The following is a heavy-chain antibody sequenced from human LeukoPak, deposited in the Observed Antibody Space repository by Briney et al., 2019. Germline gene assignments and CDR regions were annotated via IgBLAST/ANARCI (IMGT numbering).Heavy chain of an antibody. Sequence: PSETLSLTCTVSGGSISSYYWSWIRQPPGKGLEWIGYIYYSGSTNYNPSLKSRVTISVETSKNQFSLKLSSVTAADTAVYYCARGQLWLPFSLWFDPWGQGTLVTVSS. J-gene: IGHJ5*02. V-gene: IGHV4-59*12. D-gene: IGHD5-18*01. CDR2: IYYSGST. CDR3: ARGQLWLPFSLWFDP. CDR1: GGSISSYY.